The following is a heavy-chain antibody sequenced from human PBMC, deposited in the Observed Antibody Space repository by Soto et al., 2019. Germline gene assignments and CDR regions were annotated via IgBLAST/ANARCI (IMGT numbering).Heavy chain of an antibody. J-gene: IGHJ4*02. V-gene: IGHV1-46*03. CDR2: INPSGGST. Sequence: QVQLVQSGAEVKKPGASVKISCKASGYTFTSFYMNWVRQAPGQGLEWTGMINPSGGSTSYTQKFQGRATMTRDTSTNTIYLELSSLSSDDTAVYYCARSRYYGSGAYTPDDNWGQGTLVIVSS. CDR1: GYTFTSFY. CDR3: ARSRYYGSGAYTPDDN. D-gene: IGHD3-10*01.